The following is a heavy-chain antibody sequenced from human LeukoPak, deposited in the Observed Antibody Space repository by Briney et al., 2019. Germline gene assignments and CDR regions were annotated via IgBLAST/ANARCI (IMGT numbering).Heavy chain of an antibody. Sequence: PGGSLRLSCAASGFTFRTYWMSWVRQAPGKGLEWMASINQGGSETYYVESVKGRFTISRDNAMNSFFLQMNSLRAEDTAVYYCARLIGDRTIYDYWGQGTLVTVSS. V-gene: IGHV3-7*01. CDR1: GFTFRTYW. J-gene: IGHJ4*02. CDR3: ARLIGDRTIYDY. CDR2: INQGGSET. D-gene: IGHD6-6*01.